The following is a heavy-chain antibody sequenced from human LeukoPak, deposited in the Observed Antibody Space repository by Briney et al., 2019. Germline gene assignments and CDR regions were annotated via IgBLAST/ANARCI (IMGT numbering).Heavy chain of an antibody. CDR2: IYSGGST. J-gene: IGHJ4*02. CDR3: AREGAEEYFDY. V-gene: IGHV3-53*01. Sequence: GGSLRLSCAASGFTVSSNYMSWVRQAPGKGLEWVPVIYSGGSTYYADSVKGRFTISRDNSKNTLYLQMNSLRAEDTAVYYCAREGAEEYFDYWGQGTLVTVSS. CDR1: GFTVSSNY.